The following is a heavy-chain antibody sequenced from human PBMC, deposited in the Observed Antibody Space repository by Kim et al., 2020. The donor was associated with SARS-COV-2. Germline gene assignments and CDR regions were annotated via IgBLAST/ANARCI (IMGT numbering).Heavy chain of an antibody. CDR3: ARDLAGPPAGLPAVYYYYGMDV. CDR2: ISSSSSTI. V-gene: IGHV3-48*02. CDR1: GFTFSSYS. J-gene: IGHJ6*02. Sequence: GGSLRLSCAASGFTFSSYSMNWVRQAPGKGLEWVSYISSSSSTIYYADSVKGRFTISRDNAKNSLYLQMNSLRDEDTAVYYCARDLAGPPAGLPAVYYYYGMDVWGQGTTVTVSS. D-gene: IGHD2-2*01.